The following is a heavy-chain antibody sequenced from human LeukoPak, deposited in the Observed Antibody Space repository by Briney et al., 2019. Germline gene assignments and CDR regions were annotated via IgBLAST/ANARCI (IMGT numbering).Heavy chain of an antibody. Sequence: LSLTCTVSGGSISNYYWSWIRQPAGKGLEWVSAISSNAFSTYYADSVKGRFTISRDNSKNTLYLQMNSLRSDDTAVYYCAKGGGSDFFDYWGQGTLVTVSS. CDR2: ISSNAFST. D-gene: IGHD5-12*01. CDR3: AKGGGSDFFDY. CDR1: GGSISNYY. J-gene: IGHJ4*02. V-gene: IGHV3-23*01.